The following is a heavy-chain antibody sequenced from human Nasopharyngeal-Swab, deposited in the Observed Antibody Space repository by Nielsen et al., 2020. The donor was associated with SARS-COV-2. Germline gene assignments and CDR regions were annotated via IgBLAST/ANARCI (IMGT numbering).Heavy chain of an antibody. J-gene: IGHJ6*03. V-gene: IGHV1-24*01. Sequence: WVRQAPGQGLEWMGGFDPEDGETIYAQKFQGRVTMTEDTSTDTAYMELSSLRSEDTAVYYCATIEISGKGAYYYYKDVWGKGTTVTVSS. CDR2: FDPEDGET. CDR3: ATIEISGKGAYYYYKDV. D-gene: IGHD3-10*01.